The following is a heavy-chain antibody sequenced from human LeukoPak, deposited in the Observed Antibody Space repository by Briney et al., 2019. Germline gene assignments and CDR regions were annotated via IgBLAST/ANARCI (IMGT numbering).Heavy chain of an antibody. CDR2: IKQDGSEK. V-gene: IGHV3-7*01. CDR3: ARGIGNSSGWYLMKYYYYYMDV. CDR1: GFTFSSYW. J-gene: IGHJ6*03. Sequence: GGSLRLSCAASGFTFSSYWMSWVRQAPGKGLEWVANIKQDGSEKYYVDSVKGRFTISRDNAKNSLYLQMNSLRAEDTAVYYCARGIGNSSGWYLMKYYYYYMDVWGKGTTVTISS. D-gene: IGHD6-19*01.